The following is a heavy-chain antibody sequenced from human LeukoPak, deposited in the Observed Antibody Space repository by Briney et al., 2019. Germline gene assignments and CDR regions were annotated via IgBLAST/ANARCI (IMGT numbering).Heavy chain of an antibody. CDR2: ISPTFGTA. D-gene: IGHD6-13*01. CDR1: GGTFSIYA. CDR3: ARLIEAAGTAPYYYSYMDV. J-gene: IGHJ6*03. V-gene: IGHV1-69*05. Sequence: AAVKVSCKASGGTFSIYAVSWVRQAPGQGLEWMGGISPTFGTADDAQKFQGRVIITTDDSTTTVYMEVSSMRSEDTAVYYCARLIEAAGTAPYYYSYMDVWDKGTTVTVSS.